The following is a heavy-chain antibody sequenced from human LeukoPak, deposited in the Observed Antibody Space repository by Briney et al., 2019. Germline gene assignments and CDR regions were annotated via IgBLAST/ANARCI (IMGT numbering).Heavy chain of an antibody. V-gene: IGHV1-69*05. CDR2: IIPIFGTA. CDR1: GGTFNSYA. CDR3: ARVYYDSSGYYSGGVDY. D-gene: IGHD3-22*01. J-gene: IGHJ4*02. Sequence: SVXVSCKASGGTFNSYAISWVRQAPGQGLEWMGGIIPIFGTANYAQKFQGRVTITTDESTSTAYMELSSLRSEDTAVYYCARVYYDSSGYYSGGVDYWGQGTLVTVSS.